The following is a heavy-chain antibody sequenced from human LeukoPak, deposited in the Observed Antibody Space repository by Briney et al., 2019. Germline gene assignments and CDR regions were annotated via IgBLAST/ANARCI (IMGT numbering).Heavy chain of an antibody. Sequence: PGGSLRLSCAASGFLFSRYWMSWIRQAPGKGLEWVANIKQDGSEKHYIDSVKGRFTISRDNAKNSLYLQMNSLRDEDTAVYYCARDGDSSGYYAAFDIWGQGTMVTVSS. CDR2: IKQDGSEK. CDR3: ARDGDSSGYYAAFDI. D-gene: IGHD3-22*01. CDR1: GFLFSRYW. J-gene: IGHJ3*02. V-gene: IGHV3-7*01.